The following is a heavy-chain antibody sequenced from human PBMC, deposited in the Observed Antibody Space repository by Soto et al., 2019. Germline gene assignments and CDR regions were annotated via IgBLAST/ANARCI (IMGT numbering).Heavy chain of an antibody. CDR3: ARDDAGIAAAYYYYYGMDV. D-gene: IGHD6-13*01. CDR2: IWYDGSNK. V-gene: IGHV3-33*01. CDR1: GFTFSSYG. Sequence: GGSLRLSCAASGFTFSSYGMHWVRQAPGKGLEWVAVIWYDGSNKYYADSVKGRFTISRDNSKNTLYLQMNSLRAEDTAVYYCARDDAGIAAAYYYYYGMDVWGQGTTVTVSS. J-gene: IGHJ6*02.